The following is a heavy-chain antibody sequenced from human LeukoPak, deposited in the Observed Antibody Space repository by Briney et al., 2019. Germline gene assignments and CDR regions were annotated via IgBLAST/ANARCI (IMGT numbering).Heavy chain of an antibody. CDR3: ARVCSGSYSPNVFDY. CDR1: GGSFSGYY. D-gene: IGHD3-10*02. CDR2: INHSGST. Sequence: PSETLSLTCAVYGGSFSGYYWSWIRQPPGKGLEWVGEINHSGSTNYNPSLKSRVTISVDTSKNQFSLKLSSVTAADTAVYYCARVCSGSYSPNVFDYWGQGTLVTVSS. V-gene: IGHV4-34*01. J-gene: IGHJ4*02.